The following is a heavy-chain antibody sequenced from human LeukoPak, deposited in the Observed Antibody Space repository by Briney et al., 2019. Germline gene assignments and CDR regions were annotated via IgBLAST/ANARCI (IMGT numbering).Heavy chain of an antibody. CDR3: ARGGTYCPDY. Sequence: GGSLTLSCAASGFTFSSYNMNWVRQAAGEGLEWVSYIRSNSSPIFYAASVKGRITISRDNAKNSLYLQMNSLRDEDSAVYCCARGGTYCPDYWGQGTLVTVSS. D-gene: IGHD1-26*01. V-gene: IGHV3-48*02. CDR2: IRSNSSPI. J-gene: IGHJ4*02. CDR1: GFTFSSYN.